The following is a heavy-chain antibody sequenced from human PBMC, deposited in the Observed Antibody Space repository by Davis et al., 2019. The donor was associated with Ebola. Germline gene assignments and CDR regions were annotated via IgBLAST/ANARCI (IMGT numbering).Heavy chain of an antibody. CDR3: TTEGVGPGRHFDY. Sequence: GESLKISCAAAGFTFSCDAMAWVRQAPGKGLEWVCAIGISGDTFYADFVKGRFTISRDNSKDMVYLQMNSLRVEDTAVYYCTTEGVGPGRHFDYWGQGTLVTVSS. CDR1: GFTFSCDA. J-gene: IGHJ4*02. D-gene: IGHD1-26*01. V-gene: IGHV3-23*01. CDR2: IGISGDT.